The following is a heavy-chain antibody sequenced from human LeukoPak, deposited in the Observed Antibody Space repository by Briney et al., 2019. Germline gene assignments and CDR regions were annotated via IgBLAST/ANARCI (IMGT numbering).Heavy chain of an antibody. CDR3: AKIAAAGRGWFDP. Sequence: GGSLRLSCAASGFTFSSYSMNWVRQAPGKGLEWVSSSSSSGSYIYYADSVKGRFTISRDNSKNTLYLQMNSLRAEDTAVYYCAKIAAAGRGWFDPWGQGTLVTVSS. CDR2: SSSSGSYI. J-gene: IGHJ5*02. D-gene: IGHD6-13*01. CDR1: GFTFSSYS. V-gene: IGHV3-21*04.